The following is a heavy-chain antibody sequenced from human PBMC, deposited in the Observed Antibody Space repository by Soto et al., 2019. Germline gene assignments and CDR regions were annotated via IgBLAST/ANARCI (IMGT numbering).Heavy chain of an antibody. D-gene: IGHD3-16*01. J-gene: IGHJ4*02. CDR3: ARGAPLRKGSDY. CDR2: IYYSGST. V-gene: IGHV4-39*07. Sequence: PSETLSLTCTVSGGSISSSSYYWGWIRQPPGKGLEWIGSIYYSGSTYYNPSLKSRVTISVDTSKNQFSLKLSSVTAADTAVYYCARGAPLRKGSDYWGQGTLVTVSS. CDR1: GGSISSSSYY.